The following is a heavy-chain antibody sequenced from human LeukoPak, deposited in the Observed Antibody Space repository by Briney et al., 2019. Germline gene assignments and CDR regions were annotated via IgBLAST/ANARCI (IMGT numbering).Heavy chain of an antibody. V-gene: IGHV3-48*04. J-gene: IGHJ4*02. Sequence: PGRSLRLSCAASGFTFSSYSMNWVRQAPGKGLEWVSYISSSSSTIYYADSVKGRFTISRDNAKNSLYLQMNSLRAEDTAVYYCARGILWFGEFFDYWGQGTLVTVSS. CDR2: ISSSSSTI. CDR3: ARGILWFGEFFDY. CDR1: GFTFSSYS. D-gene: IGHD3-10*01.